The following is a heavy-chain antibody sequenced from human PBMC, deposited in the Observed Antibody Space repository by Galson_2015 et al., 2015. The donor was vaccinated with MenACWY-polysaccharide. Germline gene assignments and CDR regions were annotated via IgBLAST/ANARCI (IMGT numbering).Heavy chain of an antibody. V-gene: IGHV3-11*01. CDR3: ARDQKGADCGGDCNRDEI. J-gene: IGHJ3*02. CDR2: ISSSGSTI. Sequence: SLRLSCAASGFTFSDYYMSWLRQAPGKGLEWVSYISSSGSTIYCADSVKGRFTISRDNAKNSLYLQMNSLRAEDTAVYYCARDQKGADCGGDCNRDEIWGQGTMVTVSS. CDR1: GFTFSDYY. D-gene: IGHD2-21*02.